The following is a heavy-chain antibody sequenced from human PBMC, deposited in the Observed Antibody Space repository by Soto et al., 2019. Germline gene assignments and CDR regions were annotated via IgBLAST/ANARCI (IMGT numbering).Heavy chain of an antibody. V-gene: IGHV1-46*01. CDR1: GYTFTSYY. Sequence: VASVKVSCKASGYTFTSYYMHWVRQAPGQGLEWMGIINPSGGSTSYAQKFQGRVTMTRDTSTSTVYMELSSLRSEDTAVYYCARSYGSGPPDYYYGMDVWGQGTTVTVSS. D-gene: IGHD3-10*01. CDR2: INPSGGST. J-gene: IGHJ6*02. CDR3: ARSYGSGPPDYYYGMDV.